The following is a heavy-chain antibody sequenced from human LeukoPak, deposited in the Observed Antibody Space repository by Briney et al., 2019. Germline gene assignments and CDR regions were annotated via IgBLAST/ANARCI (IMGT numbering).Heavy chain of an antibody. CDR3: ARGRGIAAAGTFDY. V-gene: IGHV4-34*01. CDR2: INHSGST. Sequence: SETLSLTCAVSGGSFSGYYWSWIRQPPGKGLEWIGEINHSGSTNYNPSLRSRVIISVDTSKNQFSLKLSSVTAADTAVYYCARGRGIAAAGTFDYWGQGTLVTVSS. D-gene: IGHD6-13*01. J-gene: IGHJ4*02. CDR1: GGSFSGYY.